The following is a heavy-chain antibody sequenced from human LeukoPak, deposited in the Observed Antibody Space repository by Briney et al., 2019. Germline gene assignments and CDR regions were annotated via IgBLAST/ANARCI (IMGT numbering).Heavy chain of an antibody. CDR3: AREPYSSGWYIGVDYYYYYMDV. CDR1: GYTFTSYA. CDR2: INTNTGNP. V-gene: IGHV7-4-1*02. J-gene: IGHJ6*03. D-gene: IGHD6-19*01. Sequence: ASVKVSCKASGYTFTSYAMNWVRQAPGQGLEWMGWINTNTGNPTYAQGFTGRFVFSLDTSVSTAYLQISSLKAEDTAVYYCAREPYSSGWYIGVDYYYYYMDVWGKGTTVTISS.